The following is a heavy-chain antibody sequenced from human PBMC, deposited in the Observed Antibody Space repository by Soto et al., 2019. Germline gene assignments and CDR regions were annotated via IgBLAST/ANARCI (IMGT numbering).Heavy chain of an antibody. V-gene: IGHV4-59*01. Sequence: QVQLQASGPGLVKPSETLSLTCTVSGGSISTSYWSWIRQPPGKGLEWLGYVYYIWSTKYNPSLKDRVTISVATSQNRFSLKLESVSAAKTALYYCARDGSGHDFWDGPWYVASWGQGTRVTVSS. CDR1: GGSISTSY. J-gene: IGHJ4*02. D-gene: IGHD3-3*01. CDR3: ARDGSGHDFWDGPWYVAS. CDR2: VYYIWST.